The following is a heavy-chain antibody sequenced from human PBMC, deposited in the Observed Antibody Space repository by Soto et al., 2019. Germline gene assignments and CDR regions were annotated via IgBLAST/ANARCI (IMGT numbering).Heavy chain of an antibody. CDR2: IYYSGST. D-gene: IGHD6-13*01. J-gene: IGHJ4*02. CDR3: ARRYSSSFDY. V-gene: IGHV4-59*08. CDR1: SHSIPSSF. Sequence: SATLSLTCPFNSHSIPSSFWRWIRQPPGKGLEWIGYIYYSGSTNYNPSLKSRVTISVDTSKNQFSLKLSSVTAADTAVYYCARRYSSSFDYWGQGTLVTVS.